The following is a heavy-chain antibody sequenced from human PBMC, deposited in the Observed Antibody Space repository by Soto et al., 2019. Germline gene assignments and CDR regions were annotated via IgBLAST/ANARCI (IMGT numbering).Heavy chain of an antibody. CDR2: INTDGSST. Sequence: GGSLRLSCAASGFTFSRYWMHWVRPAPGKGLVWVSRINTDGSSTSYADSVKGRFTVSRDNAKDMVYLQMNSLRAEDTAVYYCARILGASWGQGTLVTVSS. CDR1: GFTFSRYW. CDR3: ARILGAS. V-gene: IGHV3-74*01. D-gene: IGHD2-15*01. J-gene: IGHJ4*02.